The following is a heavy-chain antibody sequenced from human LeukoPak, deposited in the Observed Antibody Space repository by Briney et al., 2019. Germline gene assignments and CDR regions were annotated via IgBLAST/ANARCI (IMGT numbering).Heavy chain of an antibody. CDR3: ARPRYDGNLYYFDY. D-gene: IGHD4-23*01. CDR2: INPNSGGT. Sequence: ASVTVSCKASGYTFTGYYMHWVRQAPGQGLEWMGWINPNSGGTNYAQKFQGRVTMTRDTSISTAYMELSRLRSDDTAVYYCARPRYDGNLYYFDYWGQGTLVTVSS. J-gene: IGHJ4*02. V-gene: IGHV1-2*02. CDR1: GYTFTGYY.